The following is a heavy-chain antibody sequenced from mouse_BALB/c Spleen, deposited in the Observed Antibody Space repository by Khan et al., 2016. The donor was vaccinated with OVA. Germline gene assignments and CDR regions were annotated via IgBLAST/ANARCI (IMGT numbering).Heavy chain of an antibody. CDR1: GFTFSDYY. CDR3: ARQLNGAMDY. V-gene: IGHV5-12*02. Sequence: EVELVESGGGLVQPGGSLKLSCATSGFTFSDYYIYWVRQTPEKRLEWVAYISNGGGFTYYPDTIEGRFTISRDNAKNTLYLQMSRLKSEDTDMYYWARQLNGAMDYWGQGTSVTVSS. D-gene: IGHD1-3*01. J-gene: IGHJ4*01. CDR2: ISNGGGFT.